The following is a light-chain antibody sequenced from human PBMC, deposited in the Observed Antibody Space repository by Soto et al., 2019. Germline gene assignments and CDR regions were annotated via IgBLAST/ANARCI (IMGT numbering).Light chain of an antibody. V-gene: IGKV3-15*01. Sequence: EIVMTQSPATLSVSPGERATLSCRAGQSISSNLAWYQQRPGQAPRLLVYGASTRATGIPARFSGSGSGTEFTLTISSLQSEDFAVYYCQQYDSWPPLFTFGPGTKVDLK. CDR3: QQYDSWPPLFT. CDR2: GAS. J-gene: IGKJ3*01. CDR1: QSISSN.